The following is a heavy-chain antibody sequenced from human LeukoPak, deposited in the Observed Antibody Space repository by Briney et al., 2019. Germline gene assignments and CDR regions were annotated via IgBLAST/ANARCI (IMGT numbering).Heavy chain of an antibody. J-gene: IGHJ4*02. CDR1: DYTFTSYG. CDR3: ARAGSYYPFDY. V-gene: IGHV1-18*01. Sequence: GASVKVSCKASDYTFTSYGISWVRQAPGQGLEWMGWISAYNGNRNYAQKLQGRVTMTTDTSTSTAYMELRSLRFDDTAVYYCARAGSYYPFDYWGQGTLVTVSS. CDR2: ISAYNGNR. D-gene: IGHD1-26*01.